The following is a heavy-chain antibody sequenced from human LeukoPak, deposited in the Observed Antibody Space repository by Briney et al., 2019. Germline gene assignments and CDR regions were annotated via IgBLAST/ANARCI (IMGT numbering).Heavy chain of an antibody. J-gene: IGHJ6*03. D-gene: IGHD6-13*01. CDR2: IYSSGST. CDR3: ARTTEAHSWQTRYYSYYMDV. Sequence: SETLSLTCSVSGVSISSGSNYWGWIRQPPGKTLEWIGSIYSSGSTYYNPSLKSRVIILIDTAKNHVSLNLSSVTAADTAVYYCARTTEAHSWQTRYYSYYMDVWGKGTTVTVSS. CDR1: GVSISSGSNY. V-gene: IGHV4-39*07.